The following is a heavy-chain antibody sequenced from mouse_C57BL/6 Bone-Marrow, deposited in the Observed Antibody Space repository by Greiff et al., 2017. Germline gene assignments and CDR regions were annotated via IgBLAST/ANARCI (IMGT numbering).Heavy chain of an antibody. V-gene: IGHV1-69*01. CDR3: ARWLRGYAMDY. J-gene: IGHJ4*01. D-gene: IGHD2-2*01. CDR2: IDPSDSYT. CDR1: GYTFTSYW. Sequence: VQLQQPGAELVMPGASVKLSCKASGYTFTSYWMHWVKQRPGQGLEWIGEIDPSDSYTNYNQKFKGKSTLTVDKSSSTAYMQLSSLTSEDSAVYYCARWLRGYAMDYWGQGTSVTVSS.